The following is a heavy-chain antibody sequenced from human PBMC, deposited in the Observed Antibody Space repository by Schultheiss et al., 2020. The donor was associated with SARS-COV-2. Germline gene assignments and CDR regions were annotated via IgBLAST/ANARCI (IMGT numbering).Heavy chain of an antibody. CDR1: GYTFTSYD. D-gene: IGHD3-22*01. V-gene: IGHV1-8*01. Sequence: ASVKVSCKASGYTFTSYDINWVRQATGQGLEWMGWMNPNSGNTGYAQKFQGRVTMTRNTSISTAYMELSSLRSEDTAVYYCARGGQWLLLLTGYWFDPWGQGTLVTGSS. CDR2: MNPNSGNT. CDR3: ARGGQWLLLLTGYWFDP. J-gene: IGHJ5*02.